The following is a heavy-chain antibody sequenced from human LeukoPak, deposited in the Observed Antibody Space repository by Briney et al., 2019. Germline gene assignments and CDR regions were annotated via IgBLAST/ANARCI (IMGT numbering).Heavy chain of an antibody. CDR1: GYSISSSNW. CDR3: ARGYSRLSWSHP. D-gene: IGHD6-13*01. CDR2: IYYRGST. Sequence: SDTLSLTCAVSGYSISSSNWWGWIRQPPGKGLEWIGYIYYRGSTSYNPSLQRRVTISIDTSKNQFSLKLSSVTAADTAVYYCARGYSRLSWSHPGGQGPLVTVSS. J-gene: IGHJ5*02. V-gene: IGHV4-28*03.